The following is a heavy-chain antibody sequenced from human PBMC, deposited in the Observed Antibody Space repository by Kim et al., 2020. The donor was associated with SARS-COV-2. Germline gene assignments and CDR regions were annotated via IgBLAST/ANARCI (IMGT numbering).Heavy chain of an antibody. D-gene: IGHD3-10*01. Sequence: NRGSTNYNPSLKSRVTMSVDTSKNQFSLKLSSVTAADTAVYYCASPLGYWGQGTLVTVSS. CDR2: NRGST. CDR3: ASPLGY. J-gene: IGHJ4*02. V-gene: IGHV4-4*07.